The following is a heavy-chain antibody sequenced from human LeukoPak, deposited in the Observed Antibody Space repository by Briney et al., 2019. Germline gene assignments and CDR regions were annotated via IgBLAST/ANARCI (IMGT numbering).Heavy chain of an antibody. J-gene: IGHJ4*02. CDR3: ARPGGSYGSDFDF. Sequence: GESLKISCKGSGYSFTSYWIGWARQMPGKGLEWMAIIYPGDSDTRISPSFQGQVTISADKSTSTVYLRWSSLKASDTAMYYCARPGGSYGSDFDFWGQGTLVTVSS. D-gene: IGHD1-26*01. CDR2: IYPGDSDT. V-gene: IGHV5-51*01. CDR1: GYSFTSYW.